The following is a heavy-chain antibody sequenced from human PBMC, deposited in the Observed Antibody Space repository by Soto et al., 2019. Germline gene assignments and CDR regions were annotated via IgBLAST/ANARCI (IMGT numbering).Heavy chain of an antibody. Sequence: PSETLSLTCAVSGGSISSSNWWSWVRQPPGKGLEWIGEIYHSGSTNYNPSFKSRVTMSLDTSENQFSLKLSSVTAADTAVYYCARGPRGYNGFDSRSRFFFDSWGQGTVVTVSS. CDR3: ARGPRGYNGFDSRSRFFFDS. CDR1: GGSISSSNW. V-gene: IGHV4-4*02. D-gene: IGHD5-12*01. J-gene: IGHJ4*02. CDR2: IYHSGST.